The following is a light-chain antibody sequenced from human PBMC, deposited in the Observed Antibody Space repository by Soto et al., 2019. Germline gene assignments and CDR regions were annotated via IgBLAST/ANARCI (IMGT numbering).Light chain of an antibody. J-gene: IGLJ2*01. V-gene: IGLV2-14*01. CDR3: SSYTRSSSVI. Sequence: QSVLTQPASVSGSPGQSIAISCTGTSSDVGAYNYVSWYQQHPGKAPKVMIYDVKNRPSGVSDRFSGSNSGNTASLTISGLQADDEADYYCSSYTRSSSVIFGGGTQLTVL. CDR1: SSDVGAYNY. CDR2: DVK.